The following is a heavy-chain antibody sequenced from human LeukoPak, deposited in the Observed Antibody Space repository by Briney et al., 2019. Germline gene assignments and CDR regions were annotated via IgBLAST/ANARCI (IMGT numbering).Heavy chain of an antibody. CDR1: GYTFTGYY. Sequence: ASVKVSCKASGYTFTGYYMHWVRQAPGQGLEWMGWINPNSGGTNYAQKLQGRVTMTTDTSTSTAYMELRSLRSDDTAVYYCARCRVGESYFDYWGQGTLVTVSS. V-gene: IGHV1-2*02. J-gene: IGHJ4*02. CDR3: ARCRVGESYFDY. CDR2: INPNSGGT. D-gene: IGHD3-10*01.